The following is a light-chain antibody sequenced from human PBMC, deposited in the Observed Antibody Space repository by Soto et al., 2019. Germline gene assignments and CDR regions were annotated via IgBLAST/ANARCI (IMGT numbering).Light chain of an antibody. J-gene: IGKJ5*01. CDR2: KAS. CDR1: QSISYW. V-gene: IGKV1-5*03. Sequence: DIQMTQSPSTLSASVGDRVTITCRASQSISYWLAWYQQKPGKAPNRLIYKASSLDSGVPSRFSGSGSGTEFTLTISSLQPDDFATYYCQHYSTYPVTFGQGTRLEIK. CDR3: QHYSTYPVT.